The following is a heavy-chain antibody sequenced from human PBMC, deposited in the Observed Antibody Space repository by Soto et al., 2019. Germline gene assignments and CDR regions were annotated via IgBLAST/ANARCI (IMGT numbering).Heavy chain of an antibody. Sequence: QVQLVQSGAEVKKPGASVKVSCRASGYTFSTYDIDWVRLAPGQGLERMGSMNPNTGNTEYAQKFQGRVTMTRDTSKSTFYMELSSLGSEDTAIYYCARTMGGIAAAGNDYWGQGTLVTVSS. CDR2: MNPNTGNT. V-gene: IGHV1-8*01. CDR1: GYTFSTYD. CDR3: ARTMGGIAAAGNDY. J-gene: IGHJ4*02. D-gene: IGHD6-13*01.